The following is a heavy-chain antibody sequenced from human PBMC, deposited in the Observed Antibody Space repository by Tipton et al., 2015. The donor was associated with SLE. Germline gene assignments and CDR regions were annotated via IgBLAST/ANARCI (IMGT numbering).Heavy chain of an antibody. CDR2: IYYNGNT. CDR1: NASINSVGYY. Sequence: TLSLTCTVSNASINSVGYYWTWIRQHPGKALEWIGYIYYNGNTYYSPSLKSRATISADTSNNEFSLRLTSVTAADTAIYYCASPGGGSGSFDAFDIWGQGTMVTVSS. CDR3: ASPGGGSGSFDAFDI. V-gene: IGHV4-31*03. D-gene: IGHD3-10*01. J-gene: IGHJ3*02.